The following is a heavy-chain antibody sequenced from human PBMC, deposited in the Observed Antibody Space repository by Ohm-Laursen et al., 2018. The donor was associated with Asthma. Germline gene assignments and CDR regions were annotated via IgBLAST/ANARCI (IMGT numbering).Heavy chain of an antibody. J-gene: IGHJ3*02. V-gene: IGHV2-70*01. Sequence: TQTLMLTCTFSGSSLSTSGMCVSWIRQPPGKALEWLALIDWDDDKYYSTSLKTRLTISKDTSKNQVVLTMTNMDPVDTATYYCARIRAELGIGAFDIWGQGTMVTVSS. CDR1: GSSLSTSGMC. D-gene: IGHD7-27*01. CDR2: IDWDDDK. CDR3: ARIRAELGIGAFDI.